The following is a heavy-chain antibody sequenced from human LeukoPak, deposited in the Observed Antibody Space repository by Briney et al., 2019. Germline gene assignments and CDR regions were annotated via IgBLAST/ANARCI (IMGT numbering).Heavy chain of an antibody. Sequence: ASVKVSCKASGYTFTSYGISWVRQAPGQGLEWMGWISAYNGNTNYAQKLQGRVTMTTDTSTSTAYMELRSLRSDDTAVYYCARDGVYYDSSGNFDYWGQGTLVTVSS. D-gene: IGHD3-22*01. CDR3: ARDGVYYDSSGNFDY. CDR1: GYTFTSYG. J-gene: IGHJ4*02. V-gene: IGHV1-18*01. CDR2: ISAYNGNT.